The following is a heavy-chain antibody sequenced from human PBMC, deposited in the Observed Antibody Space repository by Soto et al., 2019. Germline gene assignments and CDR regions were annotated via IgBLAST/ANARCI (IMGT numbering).Heavy chain of an antibody. CDR2: ISSSSSYI. CDR3: ARDGGGPVGTTVYYYYYYYMDV. D-gene: IGHD1-7*01. V-gene: IGHV3-21*01. CDR1: GFTFSSYS. Sequence: GGSLRLSCAASGFTFSSYSMNWVRQAPGKGLEWVSSISSSSSYIYYADSVKGRFTISRDNAKNSPYLQMNSLRAEDTAVYYCARDGGGPVGTTVYYYYYYYMDVWGKGTTVTVSS. J-gene: IGHJ6*03.